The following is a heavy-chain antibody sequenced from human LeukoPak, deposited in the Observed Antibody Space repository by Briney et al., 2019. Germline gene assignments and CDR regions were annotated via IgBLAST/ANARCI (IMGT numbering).Heavy chain of an antibody. J-gene: IGHJ5*02. D-gene: IGHD4-11*01. CDR2: IYNSGST. Sequence: SETLSLTCAVYGGSFSGYYWSWIRQPPGKGLEWIGYIYNSGSTTYNPSLRSRVTISVDTSKNQFSLKLSSVTAADTAVYYCARSPDDYSNYANWFDPWGQGTLVTVSS. V-gene: IGHV4-59*08. CDR1: GGSFSGYY. CDR3: ARSPDDYSNYANWFDP.